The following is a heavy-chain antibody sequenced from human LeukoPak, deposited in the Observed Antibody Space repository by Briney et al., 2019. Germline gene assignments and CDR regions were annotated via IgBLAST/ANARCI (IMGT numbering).Heavy chain of an antibody. CDR1: GFTFDDYA. CDR3: AKDDDSDRGFDY. D-gene: IGHD3-22*01. CDR2: ISWNSNNI. J-gene: IGHJ4*01. V-gene: IGHV3-9*01. Sequence: GGSLRLSCAASGFTFDDYAMHWVRQAPGKGLEWVSGISWNSNNIDYADSVKGRFTISRDNAKNSLYLQRNSLRPEDTALYYCAKDDDSDRGFDYWGQETLVTVSS.